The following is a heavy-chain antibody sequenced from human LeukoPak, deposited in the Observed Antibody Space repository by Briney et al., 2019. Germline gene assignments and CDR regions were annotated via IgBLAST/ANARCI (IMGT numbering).Heavy chain of an antibody. D-gene: IGHD3-22*01. Sequence: ASVKVSCMASGYTFTCYYMHWVRQAPGQGLEWMGWINPNSGGTNYAQKFQGRVTMTRDTSISTAYMELSRLRSDDTAVYYCARAYYYDSSGIGFGNWGQGTLVTVSS. J-gene: IGHJ4*02. CDR3: ARAYYYDSSGIGFGN. CDR1: GYTFTCYY. V-gene: IGHV1-2*02. CDR2: INPNSGGT.